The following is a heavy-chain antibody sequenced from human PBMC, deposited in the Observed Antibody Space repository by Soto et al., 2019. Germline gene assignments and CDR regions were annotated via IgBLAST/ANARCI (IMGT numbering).Heavy chain of an antibody. D-gene: IGHD3-10*01. CDR2: ISYDGSNK. CDR1: GFTFSSYA. CDR3: VRFGESWYGMDV. Sequence: GGSLRLSFAASGFTFSSYAMHWVRQAPGKGLEWVAVISYDGSNKYYADSVKGRFTISRDNSKNTLYLQMNSLRAEDTAVYYCVRFGESWYGMDVWGQGTTVTVSS. V-gene: IGHV3-30-3*01. J-gene: IGHJ6*02.